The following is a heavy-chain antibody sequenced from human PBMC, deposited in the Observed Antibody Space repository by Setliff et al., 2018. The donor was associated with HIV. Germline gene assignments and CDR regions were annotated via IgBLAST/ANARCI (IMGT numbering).Heavy chain of an antibody. CDR2: IYPGDSDT. CDR1: GYSFANYW. Sequence: GESLKISCKTSGYSFANYWIGWVRQMPGKGLEWMGVIYPGDSDTRYSPSFQGQVTISVDKSISTAYLKWSSLKASDTAIYYCARQSGDYTVTTYYMDVWGKGTTVTVSS. J-gene: IGHJ6*03. D-gene: IGHD4-17*01. V-gene: IGHV5-51*01. CDR3: ARQSGDYTVTTYYMDV.